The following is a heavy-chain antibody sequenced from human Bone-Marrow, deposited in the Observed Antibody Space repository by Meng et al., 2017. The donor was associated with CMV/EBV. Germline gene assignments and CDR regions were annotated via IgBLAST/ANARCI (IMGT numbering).Heavy chain of an antibody. J-gene: IGHJ3*02. V-gene: IGHV4-4*02. Sequence: SETLSLTCAVSGGSISSSNWWSWVRQPPGKGLEWIGEIYRSGSTNYNPALKSRVTISVDKSKNQFSLKLSSVTAADTAVYYYAVPTSRANGAFDIWGQGTMVTVSS. CDR3: AVPTSRANGAFDI. CDR2: IYRSGST. D-gene: IGHD2-8*01. CDR1: GGSISSSNW.